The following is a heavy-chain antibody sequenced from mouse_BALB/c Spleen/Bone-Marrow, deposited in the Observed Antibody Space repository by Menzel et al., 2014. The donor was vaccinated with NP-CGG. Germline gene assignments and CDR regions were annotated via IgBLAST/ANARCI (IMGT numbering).Heavy chain of an antibody. CDR2: IDPANGNT. V-gene: IGHV14-3*02. D-gene: IGHD1-1*02. J-gene: IGHJ4*01. CDR3: ARVKLWSYVMDY. Sequence: VQLQQSGAELVKPGASVKLSCTASGFNIKDTYMHWVKQRPEQGLEWIGRIDPANGNTKYDPKFQGKATITADTSSNTAYLQLSSLTSEDTAVYYCARVKLWSYVMDYWGQGTSVTVSS. CDR1: GFNIKDTY.